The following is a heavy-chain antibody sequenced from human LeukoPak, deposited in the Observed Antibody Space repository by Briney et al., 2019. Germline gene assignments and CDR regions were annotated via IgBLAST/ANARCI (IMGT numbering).Heavy chain of an antibody. CDR1: GGSFSGCY. V-gene: IGHV4-34*01. CDR2: INHSGST. CDR3: AGSHMYCSGGSCQSDY. J-gene: IGHJ4*02. Sequence: SETLSLTCAVYGGSFSGCYWSWLRQPPGKGLEWIGEINHSGSTNYNPSLKSRVTISVDTSKNQFSLKLSSVTAADTAVYYCAGSHMYCSGGSCQSDYWGQGTLVTVSS. D-gene: IGHD2-15*01.